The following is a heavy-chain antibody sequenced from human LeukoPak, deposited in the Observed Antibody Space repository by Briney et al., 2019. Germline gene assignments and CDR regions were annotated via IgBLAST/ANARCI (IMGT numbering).Heavy chain of an antibody. CDR1: GFRFSSFW. CDR2: IKEDGSKK. Sequence: GGSLRLSCAASGFRFSSFWMSWVRQVSGKGLEWVANIKEDGSKKQYVESLKGRFPIARDNAKNSLYLQMNSLRAEDTAVYYCARLMGERSLFDYWGQGVLVTVSS. D-gene: IGHD1-26*01. J-gene: IGHJ4*02. CDR3: ARLMGERSLFDY. V-gene: IGHV3-7*02.